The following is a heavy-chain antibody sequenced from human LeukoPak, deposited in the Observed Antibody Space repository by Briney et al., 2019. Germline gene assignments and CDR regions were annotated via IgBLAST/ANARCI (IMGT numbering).Heavy chain of an antibody. Sequence: AGGSLRLSCAASGFTFSSYGMHWVRQAPGKGLEWVAVISYDGSNKHYADSVKGRFTISRDNSKNTLYLQMNSLRAEDTAVYYCAKALYDFWSGYPEYNWFDPWGQGTLVTVSS. CDR3: AKALYDFWSGYPEYNWFDP. J-gene: IGHJ5*02. V-gene: IGHV3-30*18. CDR2: ISYDGSNK. D-gene: IGHD3-3*01. CDR1: GFTFSSYG.